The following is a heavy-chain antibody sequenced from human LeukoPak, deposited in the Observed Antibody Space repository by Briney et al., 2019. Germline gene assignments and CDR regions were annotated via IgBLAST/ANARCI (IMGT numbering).Heavy chain of an antibody. D-gene: IGHD2-2*01. Sequence: ASVKVSRKASGYTFTSYGISWVRQAPGQGLEWMGWISAYNGNTNYAQKLQGRVTMTTDTSTSTAYMELRSLRSDDTAVYYSARPTPPYCSSTSCLPPDYWGQGTLVTVSS. CDR1: GYTFTSYG. CDR2: ISAYNGNT. J-gene: IGHJ4*02. CDR3: ARPTPPYCSSTSCLPPDY. V-gene: IGHV1-18*01.